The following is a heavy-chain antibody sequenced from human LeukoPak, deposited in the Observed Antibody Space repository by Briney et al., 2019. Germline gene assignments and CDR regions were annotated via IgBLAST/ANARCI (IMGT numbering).Heavy chain of an antibody. CDR1: GYSFTSYW. D-gene: IGHD2-21*01. CDR3: ARIYCGGDCYDYYFDY. Sequence: GESLKISCKGSGYSFTSYWIGWVRQMPGKGPEWMGIIYPGDSDTRYSPSFQGQVTISADKSISTAYLQWSSLKASDTAMYYCARIYCGGDCYDYYFDYWGQGTLVTVSS. J-gene: IGHJ4*02. CDR2: IYPGDSDT. V-gene: IGHV5-51*01.